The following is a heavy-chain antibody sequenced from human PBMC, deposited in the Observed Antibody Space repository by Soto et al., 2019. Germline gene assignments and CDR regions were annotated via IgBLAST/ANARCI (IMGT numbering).Heavy chain of an antibody. J-gene: IGHJ6*02. D-gene: IGHD5-18*01. CDR2: IKGDASST. CDR3: ARGLPGYYGADV. V-gene: IGHV3-74*01. Sequence: EVQLVESGGGLVQPGGSLKISCAASGFTFSNYWMHWVRQAPGKGLVWVSRIKGDASSTNYADFVKGRFIISTDSAENTLYLQMNSLRAEDTAVYYCARGLPGYYGADVWGQGTTVTVSS. CDR1: GFTFSNYW.